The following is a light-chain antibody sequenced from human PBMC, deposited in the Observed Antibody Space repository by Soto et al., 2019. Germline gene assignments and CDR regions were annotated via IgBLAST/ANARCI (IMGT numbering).Light chain of an antibody. Sequence: DIQMTQSPSSLSASVGDRVTITCQASQDISNYLNWYQQKPGKAPKLLIYAASTLQSGVPSRFSGRGSGTAFNLTVSCLQSEDLATYDCQQYYSYPITCGQGTRLEIK. CDR2: AAS. CDR3: QQYYSYPIT. CDR1: QDISNY. V-gene: IGKV1-16*01. J-gene: IGKJ5*01.